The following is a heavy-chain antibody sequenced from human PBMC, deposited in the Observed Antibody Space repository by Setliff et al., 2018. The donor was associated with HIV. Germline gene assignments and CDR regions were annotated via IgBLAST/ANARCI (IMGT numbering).Heavy chain of an antibody. CDR3: ARNVGGLRSAVNWFDP. Sequence: ETLSLTCSVSGVSISNYYWSWIRQPPGKGLEWIGFIYSSGSTNYNPSLKSRVTISVDTSKNQFSLKLNSVTAADTAVYYCARNVGGLRSAVNWFDPWGQGTLVTVSS. J-gene: IGHJ5*02. CDR2: IYSSGST. D-gene: IGHD4-17*01. CDR1: GVSISNYY. V-gene: IGHV4-59*08.